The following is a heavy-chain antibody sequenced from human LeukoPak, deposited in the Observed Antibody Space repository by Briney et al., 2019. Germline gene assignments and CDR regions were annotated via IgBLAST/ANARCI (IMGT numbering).Heavy chain of an antibody. Sequence: SETLSLTCAVYGGSFSSYYWSWIRQSPGRGLEWIGSIYHSGSTYYNPSLKSRVTISVDTSKNQFSLKLSSVTAADTAVYYCARDLLTMVRGVTGAIFDYWGQGTLVTVSS. CDR3: ARDLLTMVRGVTGAIFDY. CDR2: IYHSGST. V-gene: IGHV4-34*01. D-gene: IGHD3-10*01. CDR1: GGSFSSYY. J-gene: IGHJ4*02.